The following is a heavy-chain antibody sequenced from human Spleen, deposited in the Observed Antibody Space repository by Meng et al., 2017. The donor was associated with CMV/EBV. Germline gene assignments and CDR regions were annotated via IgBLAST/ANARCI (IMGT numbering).Heavy chain of an antibody. J-gene: IGHJ3*01. D-gene: IGHD3-22*01. CDR3: ARDKGDTGSGYYGYDALDV. CDR2: IYSGGGTSFADST. CDR1: GFTVNNRY. V-gene: IGHV3-NL1*01. Sequence: GGSLRLSCAASGFTVNNRYMNWVRQAPGKGLEWVSVIYSGGGTSFADSTYYADSVKGRFIISKDNSKNTVFLHMNSLKPEDTAVYYCARDKGDTGSGYYGYDALDVWGHGTMVTVSS.